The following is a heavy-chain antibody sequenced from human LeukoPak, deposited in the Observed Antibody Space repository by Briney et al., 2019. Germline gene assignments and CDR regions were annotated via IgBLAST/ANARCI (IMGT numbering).Heavy chain of an antibody. V-gene: IGHV4-34*01. Sequence: KPSETLSLTCAVYGGSFSGYYWSWIRQPPGKGLEWIGEINHSGSTNYNPSLESRVTISVDTSKNQFSLKLSSVTAADTAVYYCARGLVRGLRTTNWFDPWGQGTLVTVSS. D-gene: IGHD3-10*01. CDR1: GGSFSGYY. J-gene: IGHJ5*02. CDR3: ARGLVRGLRTTNWFDP. CDR2: INHSGST.